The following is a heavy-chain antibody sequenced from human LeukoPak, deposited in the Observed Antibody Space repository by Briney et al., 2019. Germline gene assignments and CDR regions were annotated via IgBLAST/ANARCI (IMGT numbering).Heavy chain of an antibody. V-gene: IGHV3-7*03. CDR2: INQDGNDK. CDR1: GFTFSNYW. J-gene: IGHJ4*02. Sequence: GGSLRLSCAASGFTFSNYWMTWIRQAPGKGLEWVANINQDGNDKYHVDSVKGRFTISRDNTKSSVFLQMNSLRAEDTAVYYCAVTRTRGDHWGQGTLVTVSS. D-gene: IGHD3-10*01. CDR3: AVTRTRGDH.